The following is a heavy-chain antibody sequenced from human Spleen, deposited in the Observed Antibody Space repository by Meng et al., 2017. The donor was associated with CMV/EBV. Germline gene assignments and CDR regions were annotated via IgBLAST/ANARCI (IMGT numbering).Heavy chain of an antibody. D-gene: IGHD3-3*01. CDR1: GGSISTGTYY. CDR3: ARRIDYFGAVTRGFDS. J-gene: IGHJ4*02. V-gene: IGHV4-39*07. CDR2: IYYSGST. Sequence: SETLSLTCIVSGGSISTGTYYWGWIRQPPGKGLEWIGSIYYSGSTFYNPSLKSRVTISVDTSKNQFSLRLTSVTAADTAVYYCARRIDYFGAVTRGFDSWGQGTRVTVSS.